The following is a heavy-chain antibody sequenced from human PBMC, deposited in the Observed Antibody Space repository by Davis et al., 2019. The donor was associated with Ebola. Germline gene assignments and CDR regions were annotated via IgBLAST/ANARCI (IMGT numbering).Heavy chain of an antibody. Sequence: AASVNVSCKASGGTFSSYAISWVRQAPGQGLEWMGRIIPILGIANYAQKFQGRVTITADKSTSTAYMELSSLRSEDTAVYYCARGSQWDDDAFDIWGQGTMVTVSS. CDR2: IIPILGIA. D-gene: IGHD1-26*01. CDR3: ARGSQWDDDAFDI. V-gene: IGHV1-69*04. CDR1: GGTFSSYA. J-gene: IGHJ3*02.